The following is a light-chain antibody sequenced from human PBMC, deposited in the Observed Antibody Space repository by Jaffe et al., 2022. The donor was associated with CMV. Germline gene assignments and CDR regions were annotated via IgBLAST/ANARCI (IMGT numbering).Light chain of an antibody. V-gene: IGLV3-19*01. CDR3: HSRDSGGNPLTWV. Sequence: SSELTQDPAVSVALGQTVRLTCQGDSLRNFYASWYQQKPGQAPILVIYGKNNRPPGIPDRFSGSTSGNTASLTISGAQTEDEADYYCHSRDSGGNPLTWVFGGGTKLTVL. J-gene: IGLJ3*02. CDR2: GKN. CDR1: SLRNFY.